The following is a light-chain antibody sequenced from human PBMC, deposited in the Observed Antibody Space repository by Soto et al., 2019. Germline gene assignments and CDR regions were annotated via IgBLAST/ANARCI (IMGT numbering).Light chain of an antibody. CDR2: SND. V-gene: IGLV1-44*01. Sequence: QSVLTQPPSASGTPGQRVTISCSGSNSNIGSNTVNWYQQLPGTAPKLLIYSNDQRPSGVPDRFSGSKSGTSASLAISGLRSEDEADYYCAAWDDSLSGVVFGGGTKLTVL. J-gene: IGLJ2*01. CDR1: NSNIGSNT. CDR3: AAWDDSLSGVV.